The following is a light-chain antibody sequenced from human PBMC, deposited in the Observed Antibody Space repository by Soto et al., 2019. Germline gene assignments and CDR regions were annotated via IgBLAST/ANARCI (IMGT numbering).Light chain of an antibody. CDR3: QQYNNWPPAYT. Sequence: EIVMTQSPATLSVSPGESATLSCRASQRISTTLAWSQQKGGQPPRRLIYGASTRATGITQRFSGSGSGTDFTLTISSLQSEDFAVYYCQQYNNWPPAYTFGLGTRVESK. CDR2: GAS. V-gene: IGKV3-15*01. J-gene: IGKJ2*01. CDR1: QRISTT.